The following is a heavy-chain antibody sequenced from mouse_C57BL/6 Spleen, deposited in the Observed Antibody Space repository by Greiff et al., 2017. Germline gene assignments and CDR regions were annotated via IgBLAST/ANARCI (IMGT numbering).Heavy chain of an antibody. CDR1: GFSLSTSGMG. Sequence: QVTLKESGPGILQSSQTLSLTCSFSGFSLSTSGMGVSWIRQPSGKGLEWLAHIYWDDDKRYNPSLKSRLTISKDTSRNQVFLKITSVDTADTTTYYCARRIGDVEDYYAMDYWGQGTSVTVSS. J-gene: IGHJ4*01. CDR2: IYWDDDK. CDR3: ARRIGDVEDYYAMDY. V-gene: IGHV8-12*01. D-gene: IGHD3-3*01.